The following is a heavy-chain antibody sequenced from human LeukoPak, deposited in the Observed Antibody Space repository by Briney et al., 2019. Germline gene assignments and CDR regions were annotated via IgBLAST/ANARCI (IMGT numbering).Heavy chain of an antibody. J-gene: IGHJ3*02. CDR1: GGSISSGGYY. CDR3: ARMVRGVIVAFDI. CDR2: IYYSGST. D-gene: IGHD3-10*01. V-gene: IGHV4-31*03. Sequence: KPSQTLSLTCTVSGGSISSGGYYWSWIRQHPGKGLEWIGYIYYSGSTHYNPSLKSRVTISVDTSKNQFSLKLSSVTAADTAVYYCARMVRGVIVAFDIWGQGTMVTVSS.